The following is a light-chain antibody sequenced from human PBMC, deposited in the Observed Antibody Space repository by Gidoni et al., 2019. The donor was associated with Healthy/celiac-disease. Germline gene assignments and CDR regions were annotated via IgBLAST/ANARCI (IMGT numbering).Light chain of an antibody. CDR1: QSVSSY. J-gene: IGKJ2*04. CDR3: QQRSNWPRGS. Sequence: IVLTQSTATLSLFPGERATLPCRASQSVSSYLAWYQQKPCQAPRLLIYDASNRATGIPARCSGSGSGTDFTLTISSLETEDFAVYYCQQRSNWPRGSFGQGTKLEIK. CDR2: DAS. V-gene: IGKV3-11*01.